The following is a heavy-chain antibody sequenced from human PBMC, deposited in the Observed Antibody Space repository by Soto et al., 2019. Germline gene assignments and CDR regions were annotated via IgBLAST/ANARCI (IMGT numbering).Heavy chain of an antibody. V-gene: IGHV3-7*03. CDR1: GFAFSSYW. CDR3: ARDFSGHFSPWGFDV. CDR2: IKQGGSEK. Sequence: EVQLVESGGGLVQRGGSLRLSCAASGFAFSSYWMAWVRQGPGRGLEWVASIKQGGSEKYYVDSVKGRFTVSRDNAKKSLYLQMNSLRAEDTAVYYCARDFSGHFSPWGFDVWGQGTMVSVPS. J-gene: IGHJ3*01. D-gene: IGHD3-22*01.